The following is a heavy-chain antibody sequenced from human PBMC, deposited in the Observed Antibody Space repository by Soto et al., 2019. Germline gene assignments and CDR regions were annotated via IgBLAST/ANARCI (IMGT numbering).Heavy chain of an antibody. V-gene: IGHV4-39*01. CDR1: GGSISSSSYY. CDR3: ARHYYDSSLDSWFDP. Sequence: KPSETLSLTCTVSGGSISSSSYYWGWIRQPPGKGLEWIGSIYYSGSTYYNPSLKSRVTISVDTSKNQFSLKLSSVTAADTAVYYCARHYYDSSLDSWFDPWGQGTLVTVSS. CDR2: IYYSGST. D-gene: IGHD3-22*01. J-gene: IGHJ5*02.